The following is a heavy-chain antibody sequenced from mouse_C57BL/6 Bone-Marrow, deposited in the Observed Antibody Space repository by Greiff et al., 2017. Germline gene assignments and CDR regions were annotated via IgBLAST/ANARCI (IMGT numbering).Heavy chain of an antibody. CDR2: INPGSGGT. J-gene: IGHJ3*01. Sequence: QVQLQQSGAELVRPGTSVKVSCKASGYAFTNYLIEWVKQRPGQGLEWIGVINPGSGGTNYNEKFKGKATLTADKSSSTAYMQLSSLTSETSAFYFCARSMNWDSWFAYWGQATLLTVSA. CDR3: ARSMNWDSWFAY. V-gene: IGHV1-54*01. D-gene: IGHD4-1*01. CDR1: GYAFTNYL.